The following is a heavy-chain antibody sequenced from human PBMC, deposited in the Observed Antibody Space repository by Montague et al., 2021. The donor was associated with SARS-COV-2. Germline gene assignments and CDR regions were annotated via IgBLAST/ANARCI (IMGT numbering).Heavy chain of an antibody. CDR2: VNHSGST. Sequence: SETLSLTCAVHGGSFSGYYWSWIRQPPGKGLEWIGEVNHSGSTNYNPSLKSRVSISVDTSKNQFSLKLSSVTAVDTAVYYCARGAPTITMIVVVFTGAGWYFDLWGRGTLATVSS. D-gene: IGHD3-22*01. J-gene: IGHJ2*01. V-gene: IGHV4-34*01. CDR1: GGSFSGYY. CDR3: ARGAPTITMIVVVFTGAGWYFDL.